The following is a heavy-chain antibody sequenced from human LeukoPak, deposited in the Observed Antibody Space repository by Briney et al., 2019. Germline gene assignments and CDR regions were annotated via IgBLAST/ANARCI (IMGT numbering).Heavy chain of an antibody. CDR3: AGHHQAYSRTY. CDR2: ISTDGSST. CDR1: GFTFSHYW. Sequence: GGSLRLSCAASGFTFSHYWMHWVRQASGKGLVWVSRISTDGSSTTYADSVKGRFTISRDNAKNTLFLQMNSLRAEDTAVYYCAGHHQAYSRTYWGQGTLVTVSS. D-gene: IGHD6-13*01. V-gene: IGHV3-74*01. J-gene: IGHJ4*02.